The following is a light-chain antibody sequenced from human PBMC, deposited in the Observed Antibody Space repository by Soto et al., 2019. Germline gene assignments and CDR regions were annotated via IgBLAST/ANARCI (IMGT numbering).Light chain of an antibody. Sequence: EIVLTQSPATLSLSPGERATLSCRASQSVSSYLAWYQQKPGQAPRLLIYDASNRATGIPARFSGSGSGTDSTLTISSLEPEDFAVYYCQQRSNWPPPLYTFGQGTKLEIK. CDR3: QQRSNWPPPLYT. J-gene: IGKJ2*01. CDR1: QSVSSY. V-gene: IGKV3-11*01. CDR2: DAS.